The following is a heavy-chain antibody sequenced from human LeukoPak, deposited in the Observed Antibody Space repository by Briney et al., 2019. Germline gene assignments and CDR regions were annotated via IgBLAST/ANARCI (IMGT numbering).Heavy chain of an antibody. CDR3: MSSYGY. Sequence: GGSLRLSCVVSVYIFSTIMMTWVPQAPGKGLEWVATILPGGKESYRVESVKGRFTVTRDNAKNSLFLQMNSLRADDTAVYYSMSSYGYWGQGTLVTVSS. J-gene: IGHJ4*02. V-gene: IGHV3-7*01. CDR1: VYIFSTIM. D-gene: IGHD2-8*01. CDR2: ILPGGKES.